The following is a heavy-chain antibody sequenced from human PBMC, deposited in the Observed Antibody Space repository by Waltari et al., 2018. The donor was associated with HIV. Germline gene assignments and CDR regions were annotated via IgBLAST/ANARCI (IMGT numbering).Heavy chain of an antibody. Sequence: QVQLQESGPGLVKPSQTLSLTCSVPGGSISSGNYYWSWTRQPAGKGLEWIGHIYTSGRANYNPSLKSRVTMSLDTSRNQFSLNLSSVTAADTAVYYCASEATAAIGRRFDYWGQGTLVTVSS. V-gene: IGHV4-61*02. CDR3: ASEATAAIGRRFDY. D-gene: IGHD2-2*01. CDR1: GGSISSGNYY. CDR2: IYTSGRA. J-gene: IGHJ4*02.